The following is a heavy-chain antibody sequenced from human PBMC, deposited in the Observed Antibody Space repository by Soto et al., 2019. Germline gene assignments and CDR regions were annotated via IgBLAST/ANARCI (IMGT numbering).Heavy chain of an antibody. CDR3: ARGSGGSGSYYNTPYYYYYGMDV. D-gene: IGHD3-10*01. J-gene: IGHJ6*02. CDR1: GGTFSSYA. CDR2: IIPIFGTA. Sequence: SVKVSCKASGGTFSSYAISWVRQARGQGLEWMGGIIPIFGTANYAQKFQGRVTITADKSTSTAYMELSSLRSEDTAVYYCARGSGGSGSYYNTPYYYYYGMDVWGQGTTVTVSS. V-gene: IGHV1-69*06.